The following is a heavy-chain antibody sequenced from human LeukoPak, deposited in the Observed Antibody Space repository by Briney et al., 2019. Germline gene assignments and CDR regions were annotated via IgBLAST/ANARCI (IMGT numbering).Heavy chain of an antibody. D-gene: IGHD3-22*01. CDR2: IYYSGST. V-gene: IGHV4-39*07. CDR3: ARELYDSSGPDGGIDY. J-gene: IGHJ4*02. CDR1: GGSISSSSYY. Sequence: QASETLSLTCTVSGGSISSSSYYWGWIRQPPGKGLEWIGSIYYSGSTYYNPSLKSRVTISVDTSKNQFSLKLSSVTAADTAVYYCARELYDSSGPDGGIDYWGQGTLVTVSS.